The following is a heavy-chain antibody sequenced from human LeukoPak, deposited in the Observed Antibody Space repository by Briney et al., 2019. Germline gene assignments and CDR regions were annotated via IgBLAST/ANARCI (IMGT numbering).Heavy chain of an antibody. J-gene: IGHJ5*02. CDR3: ARGGELTIFGVVIIAWFDP. CDR1: GFTLTNAW. D-gene: IGHD3-3*01. Sequence: GPLRLSCAASGFTLTNAWMSWVRQAPGKGLEWIGEIDHSGSTNYNPSLKSRVTISVDTSKNQFSLKLSSVTAADTAVYYCARGGELTIFGVVIIAWFDPWGQGTLVTVSS. CDR2: IDHSGST. V-gene: IGHV4-34*01.